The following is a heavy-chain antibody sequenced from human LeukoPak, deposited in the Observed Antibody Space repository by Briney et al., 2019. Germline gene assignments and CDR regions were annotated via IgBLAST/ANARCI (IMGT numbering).Heavy chain of an antibody. V-gene: IGHV3-23*01. Sequence: GGSLRLSCAASGFTFSSYSMNWVRQAPGKGLEWVSSISGSGSITYYADSVKGRFTISRDTSKNTLWLQMNSLRVDDTALYYCAKSLRGDYGSGSYYVVFDSWGQGTLVTVSS. J-gene: IGHJ4*02. CDR1: GFTFSSYS. CDR3: AKSLRGDYGSGSYYVVFDS. D-gene: IGHD3-10*01. CDR2: ISGSGSIT.